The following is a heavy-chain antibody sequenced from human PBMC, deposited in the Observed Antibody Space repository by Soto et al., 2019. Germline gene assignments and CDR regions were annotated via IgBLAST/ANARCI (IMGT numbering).Heavy chain of an antibody. CDR3: ARDRGYTGYDFAY. V-gene: IGHV3-48*01. CDR1: GFNFSRYA. D-gene: IGHD5-12*01. Sequence: EVHLVESGGGLVQPGGSLRLSCAASGFNFSRYAMNWVRQAPGKGLEWVSYINHDSGTIYYADSVKGRFTISRDNANNLLSLQMNSLRAEDTAVYYCARDRGYTGYDFAYWGQGTLVTVSS. J-gene: IGHJ4*02. CDR2: INHDSGTI.